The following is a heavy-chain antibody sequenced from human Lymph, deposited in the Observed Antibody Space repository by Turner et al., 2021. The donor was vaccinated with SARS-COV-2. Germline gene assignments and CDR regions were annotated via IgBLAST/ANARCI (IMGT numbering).Heavy chain of an antibody. CDR1: GFTFSSSA. CDR2: IVVGSGNT. Sequence: QMQLLQSGPEVKKPGTSVKVSCKASGFTFSSSAVQWVRQARGQRLEWIGWIVVGSGNTNYAQKFQERVTITRDMSTRTAYMNLSSLRSEDTAVCYCAAPYCSGGTCSDGFDIWGQGTMVTVSS. J-gene: IGHJ3*02. D-gene: IGHD2-15*01. CDR3: AAPYCSGGTCSDGFDI. V-gene: IGHV1-58*01.